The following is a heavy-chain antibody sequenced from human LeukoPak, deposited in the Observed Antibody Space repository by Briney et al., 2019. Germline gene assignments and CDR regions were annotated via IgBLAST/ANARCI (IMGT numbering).Heavy chain of an antibody. CDR3: ARDRAVAADI. D-gene: IGHD6-19*01. Sequence: SVKVSCKASGYTFTSYGISWVRQAPGQGLEWMGRIIPIFGTANYAQKFQGRVTITTDESTSTAYMELSSLRSEGTAVYYCARDRAVAADIWGQGTMVTVS. CDR1: GYTFTSYG. J-gene: IGHJ3*02. V-gene: IGHV1-69*05. CDR2: IIPIFGTA.